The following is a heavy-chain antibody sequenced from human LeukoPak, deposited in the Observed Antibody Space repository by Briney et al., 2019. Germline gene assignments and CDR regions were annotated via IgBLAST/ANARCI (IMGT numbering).Heavy chain of an antibody. Sequence: PGGSLRLSCAASGFTFSSYAMSWVRQAPGKGLEWVSTISGSGGSTYYADSVKGRFTISRDNSKNTLFLQMNSLRAEDTAVYYCAKGGGGRDSSGYYYVHWGQGTLVTVSS. CDR2: ISGSGGST. CDR3: AKGGGGRDSSGYYYVH. V-gene: IGHV3-23*01. CDR1: GFTFSSYA. D-gene: IGHD3-22*01. J-gene: IGHJ4*02.